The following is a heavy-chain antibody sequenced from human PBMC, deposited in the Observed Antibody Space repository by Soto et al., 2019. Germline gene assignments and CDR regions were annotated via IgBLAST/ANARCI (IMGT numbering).Heavy chain of an antibody. V-gene: IGHV4-59*01. CDR1: GGSISSYY. J-gene: IGHJ4*02. CDR2: IYYSGST. D-gene: IGHD6-25*01. Sequence: SETLSLTCTVSGGSISSYYWSWIRQPPGKGLEWIGYIYYSGSTNYNPSLKSRVTISVDTSKNQFSLKLTSVTAADTAVYYCARDSLGSRFFDYWGQRTLVTVSS. CDR3: ARDSLGSRFFDY.